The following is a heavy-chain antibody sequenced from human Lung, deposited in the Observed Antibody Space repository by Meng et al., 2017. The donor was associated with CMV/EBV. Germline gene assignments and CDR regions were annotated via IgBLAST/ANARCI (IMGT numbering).Heavy chain of an antibody. CDR1: GFNFDDYY. Sequence: CAASGFNFDDYYMTWSRQAPGKGLEWISYISSSGGIRYYADSVKGRFSISRDNAEKSLFLEMSSLRDDDTAVYFCARDSGAVSNFLDTWGQGTLVTVSS. D-gene: IGHD3-10*01. V-gene: IGHV3-11*04. CDR2: ISSSGGIR. J-gene: IGHJ5*02. CDR3: ARDSGAVSNFLDT.